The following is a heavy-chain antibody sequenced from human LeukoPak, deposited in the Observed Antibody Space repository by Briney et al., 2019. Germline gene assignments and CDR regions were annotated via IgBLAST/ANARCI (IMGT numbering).Heavy chain of an antibody. CDR1: GDSVSSNSAA. V-gene: IGHV6-1*01. CDR3: AREITRMITGTEGNWFDP. CDR2: TYYRSKWYN. J-gene: IGHJ5*02. Sequence: SQTLSLTCAISGDSVSSNSAAWNWIRQSPSRGLEWLGRTYYRSKWYNDYAVSVKSRIAINPDTSKNQFSLQLNSVTPEDTAVYYCAREITRMITGTEGNWFDPWGQGTLVTVSS. D-gene: IGHD1-20*01.